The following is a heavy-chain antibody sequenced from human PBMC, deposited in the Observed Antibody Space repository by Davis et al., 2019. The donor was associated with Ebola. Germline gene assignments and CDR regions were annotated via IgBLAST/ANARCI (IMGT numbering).Heavy chain of an antibody. D-gene: IGHD6-13*01. V-gene: IGHV4-39*01. CDR3: ARQRGLAAAGTGFDY. Sequence: SETLSLTCTVSGGSVSSSSHNWGWIRQPPGKGLEWIGSMYYTGTSYYNPSLKSRVTMSIDTSKNQFSLKLRSVTAADTAVYYCARQRGLAAAGTGFDYWGQGTLVTVSS. CDR2: MYYTGTS. J-gene: IGHJ4*02. CDR1: GGSVSSSSHN.